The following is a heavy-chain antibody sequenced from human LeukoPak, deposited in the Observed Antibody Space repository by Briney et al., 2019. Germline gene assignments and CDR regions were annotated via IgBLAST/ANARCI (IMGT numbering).Heavy chain of an antibody. CDR1: GGSVGFYF. J-gene: IGHJ5*02. CDR2: FSYSGSP. Sequence: SETLSLTCTISGGSVGFYFWSWIRQPPGKGLEWIGYFSYSGSPNYNPSLKSRVTISVDTSKNQFSLKLNSVTAADTAVYYCARESGSYLWRSWLNPWGQGTLVTVSS. V-gene: IGHV4-59*02. CDR3: ARESGSYLWRSWLNP. D-gene: IGHD3-16*01.